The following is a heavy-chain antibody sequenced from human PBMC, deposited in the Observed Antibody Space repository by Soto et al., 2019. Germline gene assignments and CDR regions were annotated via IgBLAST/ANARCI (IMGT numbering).Heavy chain of an antibody. CDR2: LYSGGGT. V-gene: IGHV3-66*01. Sequence: GGSLRLSCAASGFTVSDNYVSWFRQAPGKGLEWVSVLYSGGGTYYADSVRGRFTISRDNSKNTLFLQMKSLRAEDTAVYYCARTHYYGSGGIFYYYYGMDVWGQGTTVTVSS. D-gene: IGHD3-10*01. CDR1: GFTVSDNY. J-gene: IGHJ6*02. CDR3: ARTHYYGSGGIFYYYYGMDV.